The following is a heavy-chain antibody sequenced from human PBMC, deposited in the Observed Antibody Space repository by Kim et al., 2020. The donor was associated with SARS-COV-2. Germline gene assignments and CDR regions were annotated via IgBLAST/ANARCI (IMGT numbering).Heavy chain of an antibody. J-gene: IGHJ3*02. D-gene: IGHD1-26*01. CDR3: ARTGGVSAFDI. CDR2: T. Sequence: TNYAQKFQGWVTMTRDTSISTAYMELSRLRSDDTAVYYCARTGGVSAFDIWGQGTMVTVSS. V-gene: IGHV1-2*04.